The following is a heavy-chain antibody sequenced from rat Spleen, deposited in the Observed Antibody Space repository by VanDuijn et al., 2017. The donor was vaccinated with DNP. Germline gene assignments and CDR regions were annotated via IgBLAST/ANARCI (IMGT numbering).Heavy chain of an antibody. CDR1: GFTLSSSD. CDR3: ARGSTSIYWYFDF. V-gene: IGHV5-19*01. J-gene: IGHJ1*01. D-gene: IGHD3-1*01. Sequence: EVQLVESGGGLVQPGGSLKLSCTASGFTLSSSDMAWVRQTPTMGLEWVAAISPRGSRTYYPDSMKGRFTISRDDAKSSLYLQMNSLKSEDTATYYCARGSTSIYWYFDFWGPGTMVTVSS. CDR2: ISPRGSRT.